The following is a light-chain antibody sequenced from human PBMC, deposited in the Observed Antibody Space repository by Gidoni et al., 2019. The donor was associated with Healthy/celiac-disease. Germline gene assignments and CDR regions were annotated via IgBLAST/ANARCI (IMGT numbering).Light chain of an antibody. CDR3: QQRSNWPS. V-gene: IGKV3-11*01. CDR2: DAS. CDR1: QSVSSN. J-gene: IGKJ3*01. Sequence: EIVLTQSPATLSLSPGERATLSCRASQSVSSNEAWYQHKPGQAPRRLIYDASNRATGIPARFSGSGSGTDFTLTISSLEPEDFAVYYCQQRSNWPSFGPGTKVDIK.